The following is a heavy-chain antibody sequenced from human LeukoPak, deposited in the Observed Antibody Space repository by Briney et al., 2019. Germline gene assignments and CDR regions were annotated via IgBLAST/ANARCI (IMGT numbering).Heavy chain of an antibody. J-gene: IGHJ4*02. CDR3: ARMPELRRGGDCYFDY. Sequence: GESLKISCKGSGYSFTSYWIGWVRQMPGKGLEWMGIIYPGDSDTRYSPSFQGQVTISADKSISTAYLQWSSLKASDTAMYHCARMPELRRGGDCYFDYWGQGTLVTVSS. D-gene: IGHD2-21*02. CDR1: GYSFTSYW. CDR2: IYPGDSDT. V-gene: IGHV5-51*01.